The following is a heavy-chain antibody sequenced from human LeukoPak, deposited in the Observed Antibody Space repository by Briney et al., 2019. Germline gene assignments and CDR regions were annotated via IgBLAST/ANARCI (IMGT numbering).Heavy chain of an antibody. Sequence: GASVKVSCKASGYTFTGYYMHWVRQAPGQGLEWMGWINPNSGGTNYAQKFQGRVTMTRDTSISTAYMELSRLRSDGTAVYYCAREYCSSTSCYADFDYWGQGTLVTVSS. CDR2: INPNSGGT. D-gene: IGHD2-2*01. CDR3: AREYCSSTSCYADFDY. CDR1: GYTFTGYY. V-gene: IGHV1-2*02. J-gene: IGHJ4*02.